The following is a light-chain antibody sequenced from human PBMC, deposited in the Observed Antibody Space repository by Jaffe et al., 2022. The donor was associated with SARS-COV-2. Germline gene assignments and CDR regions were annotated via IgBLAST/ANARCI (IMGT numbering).Light chain of an antibody. J-gene: IGLJ3*02. CDR2: DVT. CDR1: SSDVGTYNY. CDR3: SSYTSSSTLV. Sequence: QSALTQPASVSGSPGQSITISCTGTSSDVGTYNYVSWYQHHPGKVPKLMIYDVTNRPSGVSIRFSGSKSGNTASLTISGLQAEDEAEYYCSSYTSSSTLVFGGGTKLTVL. V-gene: IGLV2-14*03.